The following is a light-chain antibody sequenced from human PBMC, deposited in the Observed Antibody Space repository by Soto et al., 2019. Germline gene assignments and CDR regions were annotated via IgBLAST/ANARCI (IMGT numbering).Light chain of an antibody. V-gene: IGLV1-44*01. CDR3: AAWDDGLYGPV. CDR1: RSNIGSNP. CDR2: RDN. J-gene: IGLJ3*02. Sequence: QAVVTQPPSASGTPGQRVTISCSGTRSNIGSNPVQWYLQLPGTAPKLLIYRDNQRPSGVPDRFSGSKSGTSASLAISGLHSEAEADYHCAAWDDGLYGPVFGGGTKLTVL.